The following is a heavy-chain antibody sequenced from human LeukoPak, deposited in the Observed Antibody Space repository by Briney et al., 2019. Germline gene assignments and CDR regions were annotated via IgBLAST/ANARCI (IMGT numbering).Heavy chain of an antibody. D-gene: IGHD3-3*02. Sequence: GGSLRLSCAASGFTFSSYAMSWVRQAPGKGLEWVSAISGSGGSTYYADSVKGRFTISRDNSKNTLYLQMNSLRAEDTAVYYCAKELTACHFWSDYYNPAGADYWAQGTLVTVSS. V-gene: IGHV3-23*01. CDR1: GFTFSSYA. CDR2: ISGSGGST. CDR3: AKELTACHFWSDYYNPAGADY. J-gene: IGHJ4*02.